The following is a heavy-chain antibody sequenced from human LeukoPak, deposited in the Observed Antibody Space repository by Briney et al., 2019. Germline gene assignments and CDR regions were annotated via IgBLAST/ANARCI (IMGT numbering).Heavy chain of an antibody. Sequence: HPGGSLRLSCAASGFTFDDYAMNWVRQAPGKGLEWVSYISSSGSTIYYADSVKGRFTISRDNAKNSLYLQMDSLRAEDTAVYYCARELIVVVPAAETWGQGTLVTVSS. D-gene: IGHD2-2*01. V-gene: IGHV3-48*03. J-gene: IGHJ5*02. CDR1: GFTFDDYA. CDR3: ARELIVVVPAAET. CDR2: ISSSGSTI.